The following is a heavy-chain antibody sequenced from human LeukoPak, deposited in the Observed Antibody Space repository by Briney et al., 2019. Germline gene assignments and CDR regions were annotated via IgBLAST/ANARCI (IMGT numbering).Heavy chain of an antibody. V-gene: IGHV1-46*01. CDR2: INPSGSRT. D-gene: IGHD2-8*02. CDR3: ARGGHLRYDDTGVDY. Sequence: ASVTVSCKASGYIFTNYFMRWVRQAPGQGLEWMGLINPSGSRTNYAQKFQGRVTMTRDTSTSTVYMDLSSLRSDDTAVYYCARGGHLRYDDTGVDYWGHGTLVTVSS. CDR1: GYIFTNYF. J-gene: IGHJ4*01.